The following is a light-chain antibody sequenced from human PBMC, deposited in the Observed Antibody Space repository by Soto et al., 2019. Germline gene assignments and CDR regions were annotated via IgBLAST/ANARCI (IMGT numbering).Light chain of an antibody. V-gene: IGLV2-14*01. J-gene: IGLJ3*02. CDR1: DNDVGAYNH. Sequence: QSVLTQPASVSGSPGQSITIFCSGTDNDVGAYNHVSWYQQHPGKAPKLMIYEVNNRPSGVSDRFSGSKSGNTASLTISGLQAEDEAEYWCSSYTVSFTVLFGRVTKLTVL. CDR3: SSYTVSFTVL. CDR2: EVN.